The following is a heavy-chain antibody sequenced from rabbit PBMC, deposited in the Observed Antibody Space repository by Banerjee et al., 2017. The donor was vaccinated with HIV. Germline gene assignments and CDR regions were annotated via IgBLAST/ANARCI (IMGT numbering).Heavy chain of an antibody. V-gene: IGHV1S28*01. J-gene: IGHJ4*01. Sequence: SLEESGGGLVQPGGSLKLSCKASGFDFSTYGVNWVRQAPGKGLEWIGYITYGGSAYSAGWVNARFPFSRHNAQNTLYLQLNSLTAADTATYFCVRGSISGTDYNLWGPGTLVTVS. D-gene: IGHD1-1*01. CDR1: GFDFSTYG. CDR3: VRGSISGTDYNL. CDR2: ITYGGSA.